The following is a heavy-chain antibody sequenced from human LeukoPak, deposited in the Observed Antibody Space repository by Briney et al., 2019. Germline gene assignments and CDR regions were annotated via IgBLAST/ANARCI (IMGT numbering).Heavy chain of an antibody. CDR3: VKDRSSYYYYGMDV. CDR1: RFTFSVYG. Sequence: GGSLRLSCAASRFTFSVYGMHWVRQAPGKGLEWVAFISYDGSNEYYADSVKGRFTISRDNSKYTLHLQMNSLRAEDTAVYSCVKDRSSYYYYGMDVWGQGTTVTVSS. V-gene: IGHV3-30*18. CDR2: ISYDGSNE. D-gene: IGHD3-10*01. J-gene: IGHJ6*02.